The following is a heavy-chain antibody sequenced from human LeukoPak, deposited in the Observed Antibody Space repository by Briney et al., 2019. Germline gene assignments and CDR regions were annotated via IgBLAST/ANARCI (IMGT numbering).Heavy chain of an antibody. J-gene: IGHJ3*02. D-gene: IGHD3-22*01. Sequence: GGSLRLSCAASGFTFSSYSTNWVRQAPGKGLEWVSSISSSSGYIYYADSVKGRFTISRDNAKNSLYLQMNSLRAEDTAVYYCARDRGDSSGNDAFDIWGQGTMVTVSS. CDR3: ARDRGDSSGNDAFDI. CDR2: ISSSSGYI. CDR1: GFTFSSYS. V-gene: IGHV3-21*01.